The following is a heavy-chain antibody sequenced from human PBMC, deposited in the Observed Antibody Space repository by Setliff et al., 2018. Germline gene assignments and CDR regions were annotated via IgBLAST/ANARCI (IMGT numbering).Heavy chain of an antibody. Sequence: SETLSLTCTVSGGSISTTDYYWGWIRQPPGKGLEWIGCVYYSGNTYYSPSLKSRVTMFVDTSKNQFSLMLYSVTAADTAIYYCARYDSSGYSENYYFDYRGQGTLVTVSS. V-gene: IGHV4-39*07. J-gene: IGHJ4*02. CDR3: ARYDSSGYSENYYFDY. CDR2: VYYSGNT. CDR1: GGSISTTDYY. D-gene: IGHD3-22*01.